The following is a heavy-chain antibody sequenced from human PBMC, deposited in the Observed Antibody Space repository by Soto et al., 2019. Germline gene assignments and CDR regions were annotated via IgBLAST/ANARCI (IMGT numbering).Heavy chain of an antibody. J-gene: IGHJ4*02. V-gene: IGHV3-23*01. Sequence: GGSLRLSCAASGFTFSSYAMSWVRQAPGKGLEWVSAISGSGGSTYYADSVKGRFTISRDNSKNTLYLQMNSLRAEDTAVYYCAKGLHPLLLWFGELSDYFDYWGQGTLVTVSA. CDR3: AKGLHPLLLWFGELSDYFDY. CDR1: GFTFSSYA. D-gene: IGHD3-10*01. CDR2: ISGSGGST.